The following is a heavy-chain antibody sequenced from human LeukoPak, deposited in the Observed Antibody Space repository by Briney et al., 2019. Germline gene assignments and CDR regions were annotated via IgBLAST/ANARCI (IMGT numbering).Heavy chain of an antibody. J-gene: IGHJ4*02. D-gene: IGHD3-3*01. V-gene: IGHV3-30*04. CDR1: GFTFSSYA. CDR2: ISYDGSNQ. CDR3: ASAIIFGSFDY. Sequence: ARSLRLSCSASGFTFSSYAMQWVRQAPGKGLEWVAVISYDGSNQYYADSVKGRITISRYNSKNTLYLQMNSLRAEDTAVYYCASAIIFGSFDYWGQGTLVTVSS.